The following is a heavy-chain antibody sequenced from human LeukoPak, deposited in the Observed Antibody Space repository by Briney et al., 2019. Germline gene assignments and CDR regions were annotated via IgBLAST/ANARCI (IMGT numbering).Heavy chain of an antibody. Sequence: EASVKVSCKASGGTFSSYAISWVRQAPGQGLEWMGRIIPILGIANYAQKFQGRVTITADKSTSTAYMELSSLRSEDTAVYYCAQTAMATSILSYYYGMDVWGQGTTVTVSS. J-gene: IGHJ6*02. D-gene: IGHD5-18*01. CDR2: IIPILGIA. V-gene: IGHV1-69*04. CDR1: GGTFSSYA. CDR3: AQTAMATSILSYYYGMDV.